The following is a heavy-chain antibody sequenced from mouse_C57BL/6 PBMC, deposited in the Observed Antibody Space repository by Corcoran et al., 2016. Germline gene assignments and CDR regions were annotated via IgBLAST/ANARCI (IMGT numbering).Heavy chain of an antibody. CDR3: ATRDYYYGSSLYFDY. D-gene: IGHD1-1*01. CDR2: ILPGSGST. V-gene: IGHV1-9*01. J-gene: IGHJ2*01. Sequence: QVQLQQSGAELMKPGASVKLSCKATGYTFTGYWIAWVKQRPGHGLEWIGEILPGSGSTNYNEKFKGKATFTADTSSNTAYMQLSSLTTEDSAIYYCATRDYYYGSSLYFDYWGQGTTLTVSS. CDR1: GYTFTGYW.